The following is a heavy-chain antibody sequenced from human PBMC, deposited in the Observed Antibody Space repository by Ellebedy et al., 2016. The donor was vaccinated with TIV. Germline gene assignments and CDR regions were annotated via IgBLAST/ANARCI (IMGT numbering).Heavy chain of an antibody. CDR2: ISSNSSTR. D-gene: IGHD6-6*01. V-gene: IGHV3-48*02. J-gene: IGHJ6*02. Sequence: GGSLRLSCAASGFTFSSYSMNWVRQAPGKGLEWVSYISSNSSTRYYADSVKGRFTISRDNAKNSLYLQMNSLRDEDTAIYYCARVGSSSLLSYYGMDVWGQGTTVTVSS. CDR1: GFTFSSYS. CDR3: ARVGSSSLLSYYGMDV.